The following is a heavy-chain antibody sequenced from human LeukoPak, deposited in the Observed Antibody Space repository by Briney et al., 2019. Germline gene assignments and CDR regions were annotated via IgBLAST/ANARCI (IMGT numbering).Heavy chain of an antibody. V-gene: IGHV4-34*01. CDR3: SRGTDAYKLGVD. CDR1: GGSFSDNY. CDR2: MHPSGSA. Sequence: PSETLSLTCAVSGGSFSDNYWTWIRQPPGMGLEWIGEMHPSGSANYNPSLTSRVTISIDAYTNQFSLTLTSVTAADKGFYYCSRGTDAYKLGVDWGQGTLVTVSP. D-gene: IGHD5-24*01. J-gene: IGHJ4*02.